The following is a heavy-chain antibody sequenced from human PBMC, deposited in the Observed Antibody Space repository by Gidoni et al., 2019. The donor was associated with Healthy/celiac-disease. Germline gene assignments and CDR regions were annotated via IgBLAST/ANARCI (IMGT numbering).Heavy chain of an antibody. CDR1: GFTFSSYG. CDR2: IWYDGSNK. D-gene: IGHD4-17*01. CDR3: ARERDYGDYAVDY. J-gene: IGHJ4*02. V-gene: IGHV3-33*01. Sequence: QVQLVESGGGVVQPGRSLRLSFAASGFTFSSYGMHWVRQAPGKGLEWVAVIWYDGSNKYYADSVKGRFTISRDNSKNTLYLQMNSLRAEDTAVYYCARERDYGDYAVDYWGQGTLVTVSS.